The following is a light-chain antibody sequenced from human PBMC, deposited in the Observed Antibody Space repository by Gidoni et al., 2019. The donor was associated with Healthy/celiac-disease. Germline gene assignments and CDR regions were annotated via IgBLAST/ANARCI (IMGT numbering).Light chain of an antibody. J-gene: IGKJ1*01. CDR2: DAS. CDR1: QSVRSY. V-gene: IGKV3-11*01. Sequence: ETVLTQSPATLSLPPGERATLSCSASQSVRSYLAWYQQKPGQAPRLLIYDASNRATGIPARFSGGGSVTDFTLTISSLEPEDFAVYYCHQAQTFGQGTKVEIK. CDR3: HQAQT.